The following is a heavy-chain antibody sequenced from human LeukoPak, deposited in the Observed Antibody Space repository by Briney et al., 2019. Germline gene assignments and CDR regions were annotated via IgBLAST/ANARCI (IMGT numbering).Heavy chain of an antibody. CDR2: INAGNGNT. V-gene: IGHV1-3*01. J-gene: IGHJ4*02. CDR1: GYTFTSYA. D-gene: IGHD6-13*01. Sequence: ASVKVSCKASGYTFTSYAMHWVRQAPGQRLEWMGWINAGNGNTKYSQKFQGRVTITRDTSASTVYMELSSLRSEDTAVYYCAREALRIAAPDYWGQETLVTVSS. CDR3: AREALRIAAPDY.